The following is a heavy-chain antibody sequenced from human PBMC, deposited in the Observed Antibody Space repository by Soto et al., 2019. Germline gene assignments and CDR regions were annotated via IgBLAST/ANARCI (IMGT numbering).Heavy chain of an antibody. V-gene: IGHV1-69*04. CDR1: GDTFSNHT. CDR3: AREAEMGTVTKGYYYYMDV. J-gene: IGHJ6*03. CDR2: IIPILGVA. D-gene: IGHD4-17*01. Sequence: QVQLVQSGAEVKKPGSSVKVSCKASGDTFSNHTISWVRQAPGQGLEWMGRIIPILGVANYAQKFQGRVTITADKCTSKAYMELSRLRSANTAGYYCAREAEMGTVTKGYYYYMDVWGTGTTFTVSS.